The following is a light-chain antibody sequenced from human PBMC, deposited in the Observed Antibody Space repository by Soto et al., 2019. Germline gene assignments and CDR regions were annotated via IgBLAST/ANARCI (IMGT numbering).Light chain of an antibody. J-gene: IGKJ3*01. V-gene: IGKV1-39*01. CDR1: QSISSY. CDR3: QQSYSTPFT. Sequence: DIQMTQSPSSLSAAVGDRVTITCRTSQSISSYLNWYQQKPGTAPKLLIYAASSLQSGVPSRFSGSGSGTDFTRTSSSLQPEDFATYYCQQSYSTPFTFGPGTKVDIK. CDR2: AAS.